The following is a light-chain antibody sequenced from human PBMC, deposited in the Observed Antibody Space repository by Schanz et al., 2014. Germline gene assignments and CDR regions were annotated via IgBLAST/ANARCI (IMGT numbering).Light chain of an antibody. Sequence: QSALTQPPSASGSPGQSITISCTGTSSDVGSYNLVSWYQQHPGKAPKLMIYEGSKRPSGVSPRFSGSKSVNTASLTISGLQAEDEADYYCCSYAGSYTLVFGGGTKLTVL. V-gene: IGLV2-23*01. CDR1: SSDVGSYNL. J-gene: IGLJ2*01. CDR3: CSYAGSYTLV. CDR2: EGS.